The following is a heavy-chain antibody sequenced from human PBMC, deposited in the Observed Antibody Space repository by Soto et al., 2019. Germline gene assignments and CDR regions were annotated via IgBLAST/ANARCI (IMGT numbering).Heavy chain of an antibody. CDR3: VKDRYVDY. Sequence: PGGSLRLSCSVSGLTFISYAMHWVRQAPGKGLEYIASISSEGATTYYADSVKGRFIISRDNSKNTLYLQMSNLRAEDTAVYYCVKDRYVDYWGQGILVTVSS. CDR2: ISSEGATT. J-gene: IGHJ4*02. V-gene: IGHV3-64D*06. CDR1: GLTFISYA.